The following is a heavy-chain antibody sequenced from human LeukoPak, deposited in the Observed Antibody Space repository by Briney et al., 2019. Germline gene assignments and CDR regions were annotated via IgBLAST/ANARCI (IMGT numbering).Heavy chain of an antibody. CDR1: GFTFSNSA. D-gene: IGHD5-24*01. V-gene: IGHV3-23*01. J-gene: IGHJ3*01. Sequence: GGSLRLSCAASGFTFSNSAMTWVRQAPGKGLDWVSLISVSGANSYYADSVKGRFTISRDNSKDTLFLQMNSLRAEDTAIYYCARDIQLSTWGLGTMVTVSS. CDR3: ARDIQLST. CDR2: ISVSGANS.